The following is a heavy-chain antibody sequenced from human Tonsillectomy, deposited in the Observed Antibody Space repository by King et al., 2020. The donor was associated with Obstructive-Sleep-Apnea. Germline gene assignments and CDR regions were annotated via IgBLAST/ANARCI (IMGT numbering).Heavy chain of an antibody. Sequence: VQLVESGGGLVQPGGSLRLSCVASGFSFSNYAMSWVRQAPGKGLEWVSAISGSGGGTYYADSVKGRFTISRDISKNTLYLQMDSLRAEDTAVYYCAKGEGLIIRVDVCGQGTTVTVSS. CDR1: GFSFSNYA. V-gene: IGHV3-23*04. D-gene: IGHD3-16*02. CDR3: AKGEGLIIRVDV. CDR2: ISGSGGGT. J-gene: IGHJ6*02.